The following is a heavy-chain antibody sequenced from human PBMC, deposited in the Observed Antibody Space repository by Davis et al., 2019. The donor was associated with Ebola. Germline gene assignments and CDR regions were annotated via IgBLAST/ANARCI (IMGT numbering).Heavy chain of an antibody. J-gene: IGHJ5*02. CDR3: AREETRGSIAGWFDP. V-gene: IGHV4-39*02. CDR1: GASISDNNYF. D-gene: IGHD2-21*01. CDR2: VFYSGTP. Sequence: SETLSLTCTVSGASISDNNYFWAWIRQPPGKGLEWIGSVFYSGTPYYNPFLKSRVTMSVDTSKNQFSVTLSSLTAAETAFYYCAREETRGSIAGWFDPWGQGTLVTVSS.